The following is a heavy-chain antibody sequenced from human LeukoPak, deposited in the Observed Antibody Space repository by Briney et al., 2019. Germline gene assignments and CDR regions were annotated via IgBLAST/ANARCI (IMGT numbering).Heavy chain of an antibody. CDR2: ISSSGSTI. D-gene: IGHD3-3*01. CDR3: ARDPTLNDFWSGYSGY. Sequence: GGSLRLSCAASGFTFSDYYMSWTRQAPGKGLEWVSYISSSGSTIYYADSVKGRFTISRDNAKNSLYLQMNSLRAEDTAVYYCARDPTLNDFWSGYSGYWGQGTLVTVSS. CDR1: GFTFSDYY. J-gene: IGHJ4*02. V-gene: IGHV3-11*01.